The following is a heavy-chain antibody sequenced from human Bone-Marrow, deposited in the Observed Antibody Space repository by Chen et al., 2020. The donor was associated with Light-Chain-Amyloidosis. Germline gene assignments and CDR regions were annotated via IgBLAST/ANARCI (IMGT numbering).Heavy chain of an antibody. D-gene: IGHD1-26*01. V-gene: IGHV3-30*18. CDR3: AKARLYSGSYWGIVDY. Sequence: QVQLVESGGGVVQPGRSLRLSCVASGFTFSSYGIFWVRQAPGKGLEWVALISYDANRDFYADSVKGRSTVSRDNSKNTLYLQMNSLRIEDTAVYYCAKARLYSGSYWGIVDYWGQGTLVTVSS. CDR1: GFTFSSYG. J-gene: IGHJ4*02. CDR2: ISYDANRD.